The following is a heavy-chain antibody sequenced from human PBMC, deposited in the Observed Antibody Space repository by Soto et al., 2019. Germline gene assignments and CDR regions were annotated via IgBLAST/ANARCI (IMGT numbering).Heavy chain of an antibody. CDR1: GFTFSSYG. CDR2: IWHDGSKQ. V-gene: IGHV3-33*01. CDR3: AREEGAVARAFDY. Sequence: QVKLVESGGGVVQPGRSLRLSCAASGFTFSSYGMHWVRQAPGKGLEWVALIWHDGSKQYYADSVKGRFAISRDNAKTTLYLQMNSLRADDTAEYYCAREEGAVARAFDYWGQGALVTVSS. D-gene: IGHD2-15*01. J-gene: IGHJ4*02.